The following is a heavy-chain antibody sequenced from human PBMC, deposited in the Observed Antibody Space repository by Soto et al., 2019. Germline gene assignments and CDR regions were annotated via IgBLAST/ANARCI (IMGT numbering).Heavy chain of an antibody. J-gene: IGHJ3*02. CDR3: ARAHYDILTGYPTHAFDI. Sequence: SETLSLTCTVSGVSVSSGDYYWSWIRQPPGKGLEWIGYIYYTGRTYYNPSLKSRVIISVDTSENQFSLKLSSVTAAEKAVYYCARAHYDILTGYPTHAFDIWGRGTMVTVSS. CDR1: GVSVSSGDYY. CDR2: IYYTGRT. D-gene: IGHD3-9*01. V-gene: IGHV4-30-4*01.